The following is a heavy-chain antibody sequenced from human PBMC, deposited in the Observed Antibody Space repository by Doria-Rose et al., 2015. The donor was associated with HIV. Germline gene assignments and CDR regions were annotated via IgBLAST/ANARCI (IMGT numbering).Heavy chain of an antibody. V-gene: IGHV3-9*01. Sequence: VQLVQSGGGLVQPGRSLRLSCVGSGFSFESYAMHWVRLAPGKGLELVAGLSWDSGAKGNADSVEGRFTISRDNAKKSVYLEMRSLRPEDTAFYYCAKAPIIGPKYYFYMDVWGKGTSVTVSS. D-gene: IGHD3-3*01. CDR2: LSWDSGAK. CDR3: AKAPIIGPKYYFYMDV. CDR1: GFSFESYA. J-gene: IGHJ6*03.